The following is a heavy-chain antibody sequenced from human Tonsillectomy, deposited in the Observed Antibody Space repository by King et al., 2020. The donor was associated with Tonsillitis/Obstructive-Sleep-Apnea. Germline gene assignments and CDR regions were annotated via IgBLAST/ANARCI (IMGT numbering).Heavy chain of an antibody. CDR3: ARHDYYNGMDV. V-gene: IGHV5-10-1*03. CDR1: GYRFTTYW. J-gene: IGHJ6*02. CDR2: IDPSDSYI. Sequence: QLVQSGAEVKKPGESLRISCKGSGYRFTTYWISWVRQMPGKGLEWMGTIDPSDSYINYSPSFQGHVTISADKSISAAYLQWSSLKASDTAMCYCARHDYYNGMDVWGQGTTVTVSS.